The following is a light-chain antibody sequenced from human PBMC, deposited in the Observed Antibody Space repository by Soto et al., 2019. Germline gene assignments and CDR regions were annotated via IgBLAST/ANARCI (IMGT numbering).Light chain of an antibody. CDR2: GAS. Sequence: DIQMTQSPSTLSASVGDRVTITCRASQNIDRWLAWYQQKPRKAPNLLIYGASNLESGVPSRFSGSGSGTEFTLTISSLRPDDFATYYCQQYNSYPWTFGQGTKVEIK. CDR3: QQYNSYPWT. J-gene: IGKJ1*01. CDR1: QNIDRW. V-gene: IGKV1-5*03.